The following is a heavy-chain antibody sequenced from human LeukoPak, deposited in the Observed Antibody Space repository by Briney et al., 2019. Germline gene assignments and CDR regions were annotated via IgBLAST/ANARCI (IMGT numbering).Heavy chain of an antibody. CDR1: GFTFSSNS. J-gene: IGHJ4*02. CDR3: ASGHYDYVWGSISPTNYFDY. V-gene: IGHV3-21*01. D-gene: IGHD3-16*01. CDR2: ISGTSNYI. Sequence: VGSLRLSCAASGFTFSSNSMSWVRQAPGKGLGWVSSISGTSNYIFYADSVKGRFTNSRDNTKNSLYLQMNSLRAEDTAVYYCASGHYDYVWGSISPTNYFDYWGQGTLVTVSS.